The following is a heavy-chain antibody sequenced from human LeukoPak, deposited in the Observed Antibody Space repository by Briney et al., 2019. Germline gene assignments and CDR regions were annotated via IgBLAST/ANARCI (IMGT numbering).Heavy chain of an antibody. Sequence: ASVKVSCKASGYTFTSYYMHWVRQAPGQGLEWMGIINPSGGSTSYAQKFQGRVTMTRDTSTSTVYMELSSLRSEDTAVHYCARDGPLAYFDYWGQGTLVTVSS. CDR1: GYTFTSYY. J-gene: IGHJ4*02. D-gene: IGHD2-15*01. CDR3: ARDGPLAYFDY. V-gene: IGHV1-46*01. CDR2: INPSGGST.